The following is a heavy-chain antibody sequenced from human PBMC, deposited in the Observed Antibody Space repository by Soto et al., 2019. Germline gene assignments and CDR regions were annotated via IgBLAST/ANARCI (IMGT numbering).Heavy chain of an antibody. CDR3: ARDPHPSYYYGSGSYLSWFDP. Sequence: PGGSLRLSCAASGFTFSSYWLHWVRQAPGKGLVWVSRINSDGSSTSYADSVKGRFTISRDNAKNTLYLQMNSLRAEDTAVYYCARDPHPSYYYGSGSYLSWFDPWGQGT. CDR2: INSDGSST. J-gene: IGHJ5*02. D-gene: IGHD3-10*01. CDR1: GFTFSSYW. V-gene: IGHV3-74*01.